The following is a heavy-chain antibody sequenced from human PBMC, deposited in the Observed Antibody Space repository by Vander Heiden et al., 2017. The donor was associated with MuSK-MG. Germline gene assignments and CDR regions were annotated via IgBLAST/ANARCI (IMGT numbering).Heavy chain of an antibody. Sequence: EVQLLESGGGLVQPGGSLRLSCAASGFTFNNYAMSWVRQAPGKGLEWVSAVSDSGGDTYHADAVKGRFSISRDNSKNTLYLQMNRMSAEDTAVYYCAKGSSGGRPYFFDYWGQGTLVTVSS. V-gene: IGHV3-23*01. CDR3: AKGSSGGRPYFFDY. D-gene: IGHD6-19*01. CDR1: GFTFNNYA. J-gene: IGHJ4*02. CDR2: VSDSGGDT.